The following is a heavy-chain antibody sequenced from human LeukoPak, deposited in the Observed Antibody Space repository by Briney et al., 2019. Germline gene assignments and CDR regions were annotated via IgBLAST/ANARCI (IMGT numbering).Heavy chain of an antibody. CDR1: GFTFSSYS. CDR3: ARGGYNWNDGNWFDP. J-gene: IGHJ5*02. D-gene: IGHD1-20*01. Sequence: QPGGSLRLSCAASGFTFSSYSMNWVRQAPGKGRDWVSYIRISSSTIYSTDAVKGRFTISRDNAKNSLYLQMNSLRAEDTAVYYCARGGYNWNDGNWFDPWGQGTLVTVSA. V-gene: IGHV3-48*01. CDR2: IRISSSTI.